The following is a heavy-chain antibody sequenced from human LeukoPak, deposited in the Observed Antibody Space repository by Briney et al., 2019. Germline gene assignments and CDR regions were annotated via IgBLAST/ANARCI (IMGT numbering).Heavy chain of an antibody. CDR3: AKGGRNYYDSSGYYYGGDYFDS. CDR2: IVVGSGNT. V-gene: IGHV1-58*01. CDR1: GFTFTSSA. D-gene: IGHD3-22*01. J-gene: IGHJ4*02. Sequence: SVKVSCKASGFTFTSSAVQWVRQARGQRLEWIGWIVVGSGNTNYAQKFQERVTITRDMSTSTAYMELSSLRAEDTAVYYCAKGGRNYYDSSGYYYGGDYFDSWGQGTLVTVSS.